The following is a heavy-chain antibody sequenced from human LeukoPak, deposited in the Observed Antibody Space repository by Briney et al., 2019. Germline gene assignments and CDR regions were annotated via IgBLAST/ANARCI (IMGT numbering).Heavy chain of an antibody. CDR3: ALKDYYFDY. J-gene: IGHJ4*02. CDR1: GDSISSSSSY. V-gene: IGHV4-39*07. Sequence: PSETLSLTCTVSGDSISSSSSYWGWIRQPPGKGLEWIGEINHSGSTNYNPSLKSRVTISVDTSKNQFSLKLSSVTAADTAVYYCALKDYYFDYWGQGTLVTVSS. CDR2: INHSGST.